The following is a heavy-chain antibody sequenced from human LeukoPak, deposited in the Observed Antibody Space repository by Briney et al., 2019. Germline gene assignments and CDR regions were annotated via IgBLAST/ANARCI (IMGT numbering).Heavy chain of an antibody. CDR3: SGVRVPSRDLLPDFDY. Sequence: GGSLKLSCAASGFTFSDYYFHWVRQSPGKGLEWLAGITFNGSRSFFADSGKGRFTISRDKSKNMAYLELNNLATGDTAVYYCSGVRVPSRDLLPDFDYWGQGVVVTVSS. D-gene: IGHD2-21*02. V-gene: IGHV3-30*07. CDR1: GFTFSDYY. CDR2: ITFNGSRS. J-gene: IGHJ4*02.